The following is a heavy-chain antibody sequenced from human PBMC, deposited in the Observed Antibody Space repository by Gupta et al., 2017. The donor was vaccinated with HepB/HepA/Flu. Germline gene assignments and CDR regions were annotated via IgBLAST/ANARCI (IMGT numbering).Heavy chain of an antibody. J-gene: IGHJ5*02. V-gene: IGHV1-2*02. CDR1: GYTFTRHN. CDR2: INPKSGGT. Sequence: QVQLVQSGTEVKQPGASVKVSCKASGYTFTRHNRHWGRHAPGQGLEWMGWINPKSGGTNYAQKFQGGVTMTRDTSISTAYMELSRLRSDDTAVYYCARAPSTGSEADNWFDPWGQGTLVTVSS. CDR3: ARAPSTGSEADNWFDP.